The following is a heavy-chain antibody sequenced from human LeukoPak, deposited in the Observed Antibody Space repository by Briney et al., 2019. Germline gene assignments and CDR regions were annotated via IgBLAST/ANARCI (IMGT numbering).Heavy chain of an antibody. CDR3: ARGTTYYYDSSGYLDY. D-gene: IGHD3-22*01. Sequence: SETLSLTCAVYGGSFSGYYWSWIRQPPGKGLEWIWEINHSGSTNYNPSLKSRVTISVDTSKNQFSLKLSSVTAADTAVYYCARGTTYYYDSSGYLDYWGQGTLVTVSS. CDR2: INHSGST. J-gene: IGHJ4*02. V-gene: IGHV4-34*01. CDR1: GGSFSGYY.